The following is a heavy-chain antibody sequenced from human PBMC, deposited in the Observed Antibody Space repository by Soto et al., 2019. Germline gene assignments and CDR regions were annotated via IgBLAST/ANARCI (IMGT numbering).Heavy chain of an antibody. J-gene: IGHJ6*02. D-gene: IGHD6-25*01. CDR3: AREGAAPYSSYGMDV. CDR1: GYTFTRSG. V-gene: IGHV1-18*01. Sequence: QVQLVQSGAEVKKPGASVKVSCKASGYTFTRSGISWVRQAPGQGLEWMGWISTYNGDTNYAQTLEGSVTMTTDTSTSPDYMELRSLRSDDTAVYYCAREGAAPYSSYGMDVWGQGTPVTVSS. CDR2: ISTYNGDT.